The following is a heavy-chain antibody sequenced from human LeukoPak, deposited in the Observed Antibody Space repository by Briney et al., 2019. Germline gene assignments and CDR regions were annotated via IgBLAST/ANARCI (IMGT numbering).Heavy chain of an antibody. CDR2: IYYSGST. V-gene: IGHV4-59*01. D-gene: IGHD3-10*01. J-gene: IGHJ6*03. Sequence: PSETLFLTCTVSGGSISSYYWSWIRQPPGKGLEWIGYIYYSGSTNYNPSLKSRVTISVDTSKNQFSLKLSSVTAADTAVYYCARNQRSSTMVRGVIITTYYYYYMDVWGKGTTVTVSS. CDR1: GGSISSYY. CDR3: ARNQRSSTMVRGVIITTYYYYYMDV.